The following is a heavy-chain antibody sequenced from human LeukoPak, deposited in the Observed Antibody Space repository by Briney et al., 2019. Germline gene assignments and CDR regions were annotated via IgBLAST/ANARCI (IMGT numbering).Heavy chain of an antibody. CDR1: GFTFSSYA. D-gene: IGHD3-22*01. Sequence: SGGSLRLSCAASGFTFSSYAMSWVRQAPGKGLEWVSGISGSGDNTYYADSVKGRFTISRDNSKNTLYVQVNSLGTEDTAAYYCAKGSYYDSGGSFYFDYWGQGTLVTVSS. CDR3: AKGSYYDSGGSFYFDY. CDR2: ISGSGDNT. J-gene: IGHJ4*02. V-gene: IGHV3-23*01.